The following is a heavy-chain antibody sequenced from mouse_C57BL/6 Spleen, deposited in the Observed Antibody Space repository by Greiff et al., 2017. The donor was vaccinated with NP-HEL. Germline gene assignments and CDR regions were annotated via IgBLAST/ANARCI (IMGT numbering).Heavy chain of an antibody. D-gene: IGHD1-1*01. CDR3: ARFITTVVARYFDV. J-gene: IGHJ1*03. Sequence: EVQLQQSGPVLVKPGASVKMSCKASGYTFTDYYMNWVKQSHGKSLEWIGVINPYNGGTSYNQKFKGKATLTVDKSSSTAYMELNSLTSEDSAVYYCARFITTVVARYFDVWGTGTTVNVSS. CDR1: GYTFTDYY. CDR2: INPYNGGT. V-gene: IGHV1-19*01.